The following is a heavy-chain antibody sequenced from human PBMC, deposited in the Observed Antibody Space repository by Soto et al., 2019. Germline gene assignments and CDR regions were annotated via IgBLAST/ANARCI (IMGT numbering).Heavy chain of an antibody. CDR3: ARDQSGTANGYAWWWFDP. CDR1: RYTFTRHW. V-gene: IGHV1-46*01. Sequence: QVQLVQSGTEMKKPGASVKVSCKTSRYTFTRHWMHWVRQAPGQGLEWVGIINPDDYTTSYAQKFQDRVTLTRDTSTSTVFMELTSLTSEDTATYYCARDQSGTANGYAWWWFDPWGQGTPVIVSS. D-gene: IGHD2-8*01. CDR2: INPDDYTT. J-gene: IGHJ5*02.